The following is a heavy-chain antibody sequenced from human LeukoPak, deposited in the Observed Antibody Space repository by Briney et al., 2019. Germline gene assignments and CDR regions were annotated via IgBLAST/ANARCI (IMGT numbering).Heavy chain of an antibody. D-gene: IGHD4-17*01. J-gene: IGHJ4*02. CDR1: GFTFNTYA. Sequence: GRSLRLSCVASGFTFNTYALHWIRQAPGKGLEWVAFISYDGSNKYYADSVKGRLTISRDNSKNTLYVQMNSLRAEDTAVYYCAKPDASTVTPYYFDYWGQGTMVTVSS. V-gene: IGHV3-30-3*02. CDR3: AKPDASTVTPYYFDY. CDR2: ISYDGSNK.